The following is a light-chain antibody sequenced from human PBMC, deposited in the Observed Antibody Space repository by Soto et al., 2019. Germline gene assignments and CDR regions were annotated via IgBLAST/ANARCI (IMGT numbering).Light chain of an antibody. Sequence: QSALTQPASVSGSPGQSITISCTGTSSDIGDYNSVSWYQQHPGKAPKLIIYEVSHRPSWVSNRFSGSKSGNTASLTISGLQADDEADYYCNSFTTSTTPYVFGTGTKLTVL. CDR1: SSDIGDYNS. CDR2: EVS. J-gene: IGLJ1*01. V-gene: IGLV2-14*03. CDR3: NSFTTSTTPYV.